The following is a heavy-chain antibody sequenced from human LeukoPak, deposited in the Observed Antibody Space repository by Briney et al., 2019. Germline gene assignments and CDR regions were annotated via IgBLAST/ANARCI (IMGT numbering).Heavy chain of an antibody. D-gene: IGHD5-12*01. CDR2: ISSSSSYI. Sequence: PGGSLRLSCAASGFTFSSYSMNWVRQVPGKGLEWVSSISSSSSYIYYADSAKGRFTISRDNAKNSLYLQMNSLRAEDTAVYYCARDRGWLRLNDYWGQGTLVTVSS. J-gene: IGHJ4*02. CDR3: ARDRGWLRLNDY. CDR1: GFTFSSYS. V-gene: IGHV3-21*01.